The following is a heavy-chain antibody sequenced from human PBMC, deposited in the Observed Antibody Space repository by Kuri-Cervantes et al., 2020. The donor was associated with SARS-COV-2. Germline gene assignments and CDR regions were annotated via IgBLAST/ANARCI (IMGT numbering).Heavy chain of an antibody. CDR2: INHSGST. CDR3: ARVKYYDSSGYLYWYFDL. CDR1: GGSFSGYY. V-gene: IGHV4-34*01. Sequence: GSLRLSCAVYGGSFSGYYWSWIRQPPGKGLEWIGEINHSGSTNYNPSLKSRVTISVDTSKNQFSLKPSSVTAADTAVYYCARVKYYDSSGYLYWYFDLWGRGTLVTVSS. J-gene: IGHJ2*01. D-gene: IGHD3-22*01.